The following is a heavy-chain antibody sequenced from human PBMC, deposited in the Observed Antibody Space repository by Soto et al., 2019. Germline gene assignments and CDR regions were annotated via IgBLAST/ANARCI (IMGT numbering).Heavy chain of an antibody. CDR2: IYYSGST. Sequence: SETLSLTCTVSGGSISSYYWSWIRQPPGKGLEWIGYIYYSGSTNYNPSLKSRVTISVDTSKNQFSLKLSSVTAADTAVYYCARDLDYYDSSGYPPDWGQGTLVTVSS. V-gene: IGHV4-59*01. CDR1: GGSISSYY. CDR3: ARDLDYYDSSGYPPD. D-gene: IGHD3-22*01. J-gene: IGHJ4*02.